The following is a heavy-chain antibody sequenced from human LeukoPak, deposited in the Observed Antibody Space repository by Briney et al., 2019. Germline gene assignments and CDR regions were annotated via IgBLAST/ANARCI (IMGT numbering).Heavy chain of an antibody. Sequence: SETLSLTCTVSGGSISSGSYYWSWIRPPAGKGLEWIGRIYTSGSTNYNPSLKSRVIISVDTSKNQFSLKLSSVTAADTAVYYCARESSLLRSTDYWGQGTLVTVSS. V-gene: IGHV4-61*02. CDR2: IYTSGST. CDR3: ARESSLLRSTDY. J-gene: IGHJ4*02. CDR1: GGSISSGSYY. D-gene: IGHD3-3*01.